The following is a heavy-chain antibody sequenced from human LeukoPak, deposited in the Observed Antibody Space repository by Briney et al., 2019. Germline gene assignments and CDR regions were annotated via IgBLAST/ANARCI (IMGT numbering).Heavy chain of an antibody. Sequence: ASVKVSCKASGYTFSSNDINWVRQATGQGLEWMGWMNPNSGNTGYAQKFQGRVTFTRDTSISTAYMELSSLRSEDTAVYYCARTAGGAAARARDAFDIWGQGTMVTVSS. J-gene: IGHJ3*02. V-gene: IGHV1-8*02. CDR1: GYTFSSND. CDR2: MNPNSGNT. D-gene: IGHD6-13*01. CDR3: ARTAGGAAARARDAFDI.